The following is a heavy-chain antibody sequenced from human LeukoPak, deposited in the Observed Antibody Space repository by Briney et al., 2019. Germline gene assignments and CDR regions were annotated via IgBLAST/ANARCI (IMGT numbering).Heavy chain of an antibody. J-gene: IGHJ6*02. V-gene: IGHV3-30-3*01. Sequence: GGSLRLSCAASGFTFSSYAMHWVRQAPGKGLEWVAVISYDGSNKYYADSVKGRFTISRDNSKNTLYLQMNSLRAEDTAVYYCARDQGCSSTSCYGPYYYYYGMDVWGQGTTVTVSS. D-gene: IGHD2-2*01. CDR2: ISYDGSNK. CDR3: ARDQGCSSTSCYGPYYYYYGMDV. CDR1: GFTFSSYA.